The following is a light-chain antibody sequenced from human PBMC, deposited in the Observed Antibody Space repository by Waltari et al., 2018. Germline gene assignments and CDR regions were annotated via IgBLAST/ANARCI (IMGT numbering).Light chain of an antibody. Sequence: QSALTQPASVSGSPGQSITTSCSGIYSAVSASASVPWYQHHPGEAPQVIIYDVTNRPSGVSDRFSASKSANRAFLTISGLQPDDEADYYCSSQTLDGVVLFGGGTKLTVL. CDR3: SSQTLDGVVL. V-gene: IGLV2-14*03. CDR2: DVT. J-gene: IGLJ2*01. CDR1: YSAVSASAS.